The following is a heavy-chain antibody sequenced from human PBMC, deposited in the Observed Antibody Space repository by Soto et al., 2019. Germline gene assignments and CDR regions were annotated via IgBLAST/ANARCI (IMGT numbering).Heavy chain of an antibody. CDR2: IIPIFGTA. Sequence: ASVKVSCKASGGTFSSYAISWVRQAPGQGLEWMGGIIPIFGTANYAQKFQGRVTITADESTSTAYMELSSLRSEDTAVYYCARGRVPAAIRYFDYWGQGTLVTVSS. D-gene: IGHD2-2*02. CDR3: ARGRVPAAIRYFDY. J-gene: IGHJ4*02. V-gene: IGHV1-69*13. CDR1: GGTFSSYA.